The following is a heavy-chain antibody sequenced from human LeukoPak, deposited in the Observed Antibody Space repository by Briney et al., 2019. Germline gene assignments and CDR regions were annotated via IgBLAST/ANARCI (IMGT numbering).Heavy chain of an antibody. CDR1: GFTSSSYG. J-gene: IGHJ4*02. V-gene: IGHV3-48*04. CDR3: ARVTAVAAPWVY. D-gene: IGHD6-19*01. Sequence: GGSLRLSCAASGFTSSSYGMNWARQAPGKGLEWVSYISSSGSTIQYADSVEGRFTISRDNAKNSLYLQMNSLRAEDTAVYYCARVTAVAAPWVYWGQGTQVTVSS. CDR2: ISSSGSTI.